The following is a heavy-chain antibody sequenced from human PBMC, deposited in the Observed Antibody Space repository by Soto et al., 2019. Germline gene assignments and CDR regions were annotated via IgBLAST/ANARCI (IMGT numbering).Heavy chain of an antibody. J-gene: IGHJ3*02. D-gene: IGHD4-17*01. CDR2: ISYDGSNK. CDR1: GFTFSSYG. Sequence: GGSLRLSCAASGFTFSSYGMHWVRQAPGKGLEWVAVISYDGSNKYYADSVKGRFTISRDNSKNTLYLQMNSLRAEDTAVYYCARESYDYYAFDIWGQGTMVTVS. V-gene: IGHV3-30*03. CDR3: ARESYDYYAFDI.